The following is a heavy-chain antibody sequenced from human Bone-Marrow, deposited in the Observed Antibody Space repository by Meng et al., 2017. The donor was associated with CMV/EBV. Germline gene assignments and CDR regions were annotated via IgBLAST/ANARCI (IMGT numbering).Heavy chain of an antibody. J-gene: IGHJ6*02. CDR2: IWYDGSNE. Sequence: GESLKISCAASGFNFSSYGMDWVRQAPGKGLEWVAIIWYDGSNEYYADSVKGRFTISRDKSRNTLYLQMNSLRGEETAVYYWAKGSGYYRGGNVMDVWGQGTTVTVAS. V-gene: IGHV3-33*03. CDR3: AKGSGYYRGGNVMDV. D-gene: IGHD3-3*01. CDR1: GFNFSSYG.